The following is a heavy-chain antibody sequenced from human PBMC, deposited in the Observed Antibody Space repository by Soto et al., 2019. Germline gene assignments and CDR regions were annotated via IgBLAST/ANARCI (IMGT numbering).Heavy chain of an antibody. CDR3: TRDASRDSSARGWFDP. Sequence: PGGSLRLSCAASGFTFRSFTMNWVRQAPEKGLGWVSTISSNSAYIYYTDALRGRFTISRDNAKNSLHLQMNSLRAEDTAVYYCTRDASRDSSARGWFDPWGPGTLVTV. D-gene: IGHD6-13*01. CDR2: ISSNSAYI. CDR1: GFTFRSFT. V-gene: IGHV3-21*01. J-gene: IGHJ5*02.